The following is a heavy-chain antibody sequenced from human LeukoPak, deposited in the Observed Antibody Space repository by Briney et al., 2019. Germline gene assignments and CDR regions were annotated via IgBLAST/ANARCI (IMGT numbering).Heavy chain of an antibody. J-gene: IGHJ4*02. CDR2: ISGSGGST. D-gene: IGHD3-3*01. V-gene: IGHV3-23*01. CDR3: AKYVGEVTIFGVVIPPHSASDY. CDR1: GFTFSSYA. Sequence: GGSLRLSCAASGFTFSSYAMSWVRQAPGKGLEWVSAISGSGGSTYYADSVKGRFTISRDNSKNTLYLQMNSLGAEDTAVYYCAKYVGEVTIFGVVIPPHSASDYWGQGTLVTVSS.